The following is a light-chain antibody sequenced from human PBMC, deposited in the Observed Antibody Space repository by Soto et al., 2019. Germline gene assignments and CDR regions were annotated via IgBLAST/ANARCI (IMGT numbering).Light chain of an antibody. CDR3: SSYAASNNFYFV. Sequence: QSVLTQPPSVSGAPGQRVTISCTGSSSDVGGYNYVSWYQQYPGRAPKLMIYEVTKRPSGVPDRFSGSKSGNTASLTVSGLQAEDEADYYCSSYAASNNFYFVFGGGTKLTVL. V-gene: IGLV2-8*01. J-gene: IGLJ3*02. CDR1: SSDVGGYNY. CDR2: EVT.